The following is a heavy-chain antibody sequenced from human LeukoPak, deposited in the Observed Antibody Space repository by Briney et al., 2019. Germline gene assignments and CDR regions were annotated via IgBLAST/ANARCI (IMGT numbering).Heavy chain of an antibody. CDR3: ARTNYYNSSGSIDY. Sequence: PSETLSLTCTVSGGSISSPSFYWAWIRQSPGKGLEWIGYIYYSGSTYSSPSLKSRVTMSVDTSKRRFSLKLRSVTAADTAVYYCARTNYYNSSGSIDYWCQGTLVTVSS. CDR2: IYYSGST. D-gene: IGHD3-22*01. V-gene: IGHV4-39*07. CDR1: GGSISSPSFY. J-gene: IGHJ4*02.